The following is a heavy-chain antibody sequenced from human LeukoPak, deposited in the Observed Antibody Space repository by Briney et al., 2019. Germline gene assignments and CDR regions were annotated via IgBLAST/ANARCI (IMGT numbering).Heavy chain of an antibody. CDR1: GGSISSSSYY. V-gene: IGHV4-39*01. D-gene: IGHD3-9*01. CDR2: IYYSGST. CDR3: ARRDGYDILTGYSGGGTWYFDL. J-gene: IGHJ2*01. Sequence: PSETLSLTCTVSGGSISSSSYYWGWIRQPPGKGLEWIGSIYYSGSTYYNPSLKCRVTISVDTSKNQFSLKLSSVTAADTAVYYCARRDGYDILTGYSGGGTWYFDLWGRGTLVTVSS.